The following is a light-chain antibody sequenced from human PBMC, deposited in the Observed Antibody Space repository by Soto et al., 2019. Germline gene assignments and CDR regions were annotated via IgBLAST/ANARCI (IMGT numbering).Light chain of an antibody. CDR1: QNINNY. V-gene: IGKV1-39*01. Sequence: DIQMTQSPSSLSASVGXRVTVTCRASQNINNYLSWYQQRPGKAPKFLIYLASTFQSGISSRFSGSGSGTDFNLTLSSLQPEDYATYYCQQSYSSPRTFGQGTKVDIK. J-gene: IGKJ1*01. CDR3: QQSYSSPRT. CDR2: LAS.